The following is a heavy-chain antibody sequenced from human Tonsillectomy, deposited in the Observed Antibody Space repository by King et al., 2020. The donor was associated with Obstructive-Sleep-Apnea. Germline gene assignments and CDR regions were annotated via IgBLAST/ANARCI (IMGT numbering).Heavy chain of an antibody. J-gene: IGHJ4*02. V-gene: IGHV3-9*01. D-gene: IGHD3-22*01. CDR1: GFTFDDYD. CDR3: AKGSYDTNGYYVDY. CDR2: ISWNSGNI. Sequence: VQLVESGGGLVQPGRSLRLSCAASGFTFDDYDMHWVRQATGRGLEWVSGISWNSGNIGYADCVKGRFTISRDNAKNSLYLQMYSLRAEDTAFYYCAKGSYDTNGYYVDYWGQGTLVTVSS.